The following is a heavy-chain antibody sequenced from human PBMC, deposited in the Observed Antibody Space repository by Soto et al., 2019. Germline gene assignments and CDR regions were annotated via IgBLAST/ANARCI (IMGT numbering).Heavy chain of an antibody. CDR1: GGSFSGYY. D-gene: IGHD3-3*01. V-gene: IGHV4-34*01. CDR3: ARTVLRFLEWLLYRPYYYYMDV. J-gene: IGHJ6*03. Sequence: SETLSLTCAVCGGSFSGYYWSWIRQPPGKGLEWIGEINHSGSTNYNPSLKSRVTISVDTSKNQFSLKLSSVTAADTAVYYCARTVLRFLEWLLYRPYYYYMDVWGKGTTVTVSS. CDR2: INHSGST.